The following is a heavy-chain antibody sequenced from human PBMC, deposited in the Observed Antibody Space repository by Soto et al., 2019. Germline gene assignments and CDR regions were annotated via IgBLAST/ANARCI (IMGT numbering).Heavy chain of an antibody. CDR1: GFTFSSYW. J-gene: IGHJ4*02. D-gene: IGHD5-12*01. CDR3: AKERGYSGYDFGVFGY. V-gene: IGHV3-7*03. Sequence: PEGSLRLSCAASGFTFSSYWMSLVRQAPGKGLEWVATINDGGGKTYYVDSVKGRFTISRDNSKNSLYLQMNSLRAEDTAVYYCAKERGYSGYDFGVFGYWGQGTLVTVSS. CDR2: INDGGGKT.